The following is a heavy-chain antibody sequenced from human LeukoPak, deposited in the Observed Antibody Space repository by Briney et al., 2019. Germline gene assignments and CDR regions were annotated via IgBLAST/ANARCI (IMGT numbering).Heavy chain of an antibody. CDR1: GYTFTGYY. V-gene: IGHV1-2*02. Sequence: ASVKVSCKASGYTFTGYYMHWVRQAPGQGLEWMGWINPNSGGTNYAQKFQGRVTMTRDTSITTAYMELSRLRSDDTAVYYCARVFRSITARLDFDYWGQGTLVTVPS. CDR3: ARVFRSITARLDFDY. J-gene: IGHJ4*02. CDR2: INPNSGGT. D-gene: IGHD6-6*01.